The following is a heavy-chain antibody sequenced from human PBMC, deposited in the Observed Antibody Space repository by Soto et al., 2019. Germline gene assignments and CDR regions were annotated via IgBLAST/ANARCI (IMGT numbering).Heavy chain of an antibody. J-gene: IGHJ4*02. V-gene: IGHV4-4*02. Sequence: QVQLQESGPGLVKPSGTLSLTCAVSSGSISSSNWWSWVRQPPGKGLEWIGEIYHSGSTNYNPSLKSRVTIAVDKSKNQFSLKLSAVTAADTAVYYCARGAPYCSGGSCYTTIDYWGQGTLVTVSS. CDR2: IYHSGST. CDR1: SGSISSSNW. D-gene: IGHD2-15*01. CDR3: ARGAPYCSGGSCYTTIDY.